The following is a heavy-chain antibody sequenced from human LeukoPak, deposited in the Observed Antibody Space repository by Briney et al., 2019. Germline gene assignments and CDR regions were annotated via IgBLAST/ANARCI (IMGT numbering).Heavy chain of an antibody. D-gene: IGHD1-26*01. CDR3: AKSGGYGLIDY. J-gene: IGHJ4*02. CDR1: GGSISSYS. V-gene: IGHV4-59*04. CDR2: IYSSGST. Sequence: SETLSLTCTVSGGSISSYSWSWIRQPPGKGLEWIGSIYSSGSTYYNASLQSRVTISIETSKNQISLRLNSVTAADTAIYYCAKSGGYGLIDYWGQGTLVTVSS.